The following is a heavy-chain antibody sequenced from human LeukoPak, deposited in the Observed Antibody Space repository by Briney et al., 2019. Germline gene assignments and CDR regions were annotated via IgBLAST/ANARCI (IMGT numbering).Heavy chain of an antibody. V-gene: IGHV4-59*08. Sequence: SETLSLTCTVSGGSITNYYWSWIRKPPGKGLEWIGYIFSGGNTDCNPSLRSRVTMSADASKDKFSLRLTSVTAADTAVYYCARRWSSGWFFDYWGRGTLVTVSS. CDR1: GGSITNYY. CDR2: IFSGGNT. D-gene: IGHD6-19*01. CDR3: ARRWSSGWFFDY. J-gene: IGHJ4*01.